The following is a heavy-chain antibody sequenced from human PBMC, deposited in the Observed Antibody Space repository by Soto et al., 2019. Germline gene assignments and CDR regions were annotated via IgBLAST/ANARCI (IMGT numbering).Heavy chain of an antibody. CDR3: AREDYYDCSGYYWLDY. J-gene: IGHJ4*02. D-gene: IGHD3-22*01. Sequence: QVQLVQSGAEVKKPGSSVKVSCKASGGTFSSYTISWVRQAPGQGLEWMGRIIPILGIANYAQKFQGRVTITADKSTSTAYMELSSLRSEDTAVYYCAREDYYDCSGYYWLDYWGQGTLVTVSS. V-gene: IGHV1-69*08. CDR1: GGTFSSYT. CDR2: IIPILGIA.